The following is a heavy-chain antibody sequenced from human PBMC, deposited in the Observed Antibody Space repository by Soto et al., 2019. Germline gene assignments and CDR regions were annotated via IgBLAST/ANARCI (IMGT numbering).Heavy chain of an antibody. V-gene: IGHV1-18*01. CDR1: GYTLTSYG. J-gene: IGHJ5*02. CDR2: ISAYNGNT. D-gene: IGHD3-10*01. Sequence: ASVKVSCKASGYTLTSYGISWVRQAPGQGLEWMGWISAYNGNTNYAQKLQGRVTMTTDTSTSTAYMELRSLRSDGTAVYYCARGVGSGSYYNQYNWFDPWGQGTLVTVSS. CDR3: ARGVGSGSYYNQYNWFDP.